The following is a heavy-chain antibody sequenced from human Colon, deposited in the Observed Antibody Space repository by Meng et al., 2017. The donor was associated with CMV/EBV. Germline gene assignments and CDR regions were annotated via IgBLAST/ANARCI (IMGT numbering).Heavy chain of an antibody. CDR3: ARQGEWELIDSGGPFEY. Sequence: SGMTVSSYYMSWVRQAPGKGLEWVSVSYGRGTTNYADSVKGRFTISRDNSKNTVYLDMNNLRAEDTAIYYCARQGEWELIDSGGPFEYWGQGILVTVSS. CDR2: SYGRGTT. D-gene: IGHD1-26*01. V-gene: IGHV3-66*02. CDR1: GMTVSSYY. J-gene: IGHJ4*02.